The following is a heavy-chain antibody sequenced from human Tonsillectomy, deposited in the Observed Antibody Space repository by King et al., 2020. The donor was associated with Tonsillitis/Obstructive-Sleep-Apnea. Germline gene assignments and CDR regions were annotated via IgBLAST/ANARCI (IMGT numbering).Heavy chain of an antibody. CDR1: GFTFDDYA. CDR2: ISWDGGST. D-gene: IGHD4-23*01. CDR3: AKAPYGGDAFDI. J-gene: IGHJ3*02. V-gene: IGHV3-43*02. Sequence: AQLVQSGGGVVQPGGSLRLSCAASGFTFDDYAMHWVRHAPGKGLEWVSLISWDGGSTYYADSVKGRFTISRDSSKNSLYLQINSLRTEDTALYYCAKAPYGGDAFDIWGQGRMVTVSS.